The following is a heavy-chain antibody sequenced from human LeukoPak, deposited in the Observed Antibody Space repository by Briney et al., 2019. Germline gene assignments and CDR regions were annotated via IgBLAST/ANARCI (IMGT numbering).Heavy chain of an antibody. D-gene: IGHD1-26*01. Sequence: ASVKVSCKASGYTFTSYDINWVRQATGQGLEWMGWMNPNSGNTGYAQKFQGRVTITRNTSISTAYMELSSLRSEDTAVYYCARVPPVGAITRSYYYYYMDVWGKGTTVTVSS. CDR2: MNPNSGNT. J-gene: IGHJ6*03. V-gene: IGHV1-8*03. CDR3: ARVPPVGAITRSYYYYYMDV. CDR1: GYTFTSYD.